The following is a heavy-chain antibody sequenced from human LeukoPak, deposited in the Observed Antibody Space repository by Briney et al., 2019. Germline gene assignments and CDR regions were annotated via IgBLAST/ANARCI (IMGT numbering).Heavy chain of an antibody. J-gene: IGHJ4*02. D-gene: IGHD3-3*01. V-gene: IGHV3-23*01. CDR3: AKGPYYDFWTSLFDY. CDR2: ISGSGGST. Sequence: HTGGSLRLSCAASGFTFSNYAMSWVRQAPGKGLEWVSAISGSGGSTYYADSVKGRFTISRDNSKNTLYLQMNSLRAEDTAVYYCAKGPYYDFWTSLFDYWGQGTLVTVSS. CDR1: GFTFSNYA.